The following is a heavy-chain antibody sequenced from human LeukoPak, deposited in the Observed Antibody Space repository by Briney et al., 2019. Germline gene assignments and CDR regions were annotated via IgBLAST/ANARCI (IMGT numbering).Heavy chain of an antibody. Sequence: GGSLRLSCAASGFTSSSYSMNWVRQAPGKGLEWVSSISSSSSYIYYADSVKGRFTISRDNAKNSLYLQMNSLRAEDTAVYYCARDLNTVTTYYFDYWGQGTLVTVSS. J-gene: IGHJ4*02. CDR3: ARDLNTVTTYYFDY. CDR2: ISSSSSYI. D-gene: IGHD4-17*01. CDR1: GFTSSSYS. V-gene: IGHV3-21*01.